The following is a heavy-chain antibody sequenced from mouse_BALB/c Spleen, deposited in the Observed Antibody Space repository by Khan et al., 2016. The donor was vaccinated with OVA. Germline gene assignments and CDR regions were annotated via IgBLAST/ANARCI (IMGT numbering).Heavy chain of an antibody. CDR3: ARGGRRAMDY. CDR1: GYTFTNYG. V-gene: IGHV9-3-1*01. D-gene: IGHD3-3*01. Sequence: QIQLVQSGPDLKKPGETVKISCKASGYTFTNYGINWVKQAPGKGLKWMGWIYTYTGEPTYADDFKGRFAFSLETSASTAYLQINNLKNEDTATDFWARGGRRAMDYWGQGTSVTVSS. CDR2: IYTYTGEP. J-gene: IGHJ4*01.